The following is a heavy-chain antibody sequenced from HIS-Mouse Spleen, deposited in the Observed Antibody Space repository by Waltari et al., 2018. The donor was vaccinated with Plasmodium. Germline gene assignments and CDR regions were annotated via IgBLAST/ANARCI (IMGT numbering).Heavy chain of an antibody. CDR3: ARGVGIDY. J-gene: IGHJ4*02. CDR1: GYTFTSYD. Sequence: QVQLVQSGAEVKKPGASVKVSCKASGYTFTSYDINWVRQATGKGIEWMGWMNPNSGNTGYAQRSKGRVTMTRNTPKSTAYMGLGSLSSEDTAVYYWARGVGIDYWGQGTLVTVSS. D-gene: IGHD7-27*01. CDR2: MNPNSGNT. V-gene: IGHV1-8*01.